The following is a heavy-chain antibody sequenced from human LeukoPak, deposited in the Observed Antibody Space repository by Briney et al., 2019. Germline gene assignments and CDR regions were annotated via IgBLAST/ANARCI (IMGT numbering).Heavy chain of an antibody. D-gene: IGHD3-10*01. V-gene: IGHV3-30*01. CDR3: ARGRQYFYGSGILGWIDP. CDR2: LSYEGSNE. CDR1: GFTFSSYA. J-gene: IGHJ5*02. Sequence: GRSLRLSCAASGFTFSSYAMHWVRQAPGKGLEWVAALSYEGSNEYYAVSVKGRFTISRDNSKNTLYLQMNSLRAEGMAVYYCARGRQYFYGSGILGWIDPWGQGTLVTVSS.